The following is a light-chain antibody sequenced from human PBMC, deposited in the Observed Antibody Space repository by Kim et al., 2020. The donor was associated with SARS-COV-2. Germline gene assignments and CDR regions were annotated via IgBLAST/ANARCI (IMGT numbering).Light chain of an antibody. CDR3: KQSYITPFT. CDR2: AAS. CDR1: QSISSY. V-gene: IGKV1-39*01. J-gene: IGKJ3*01. Sequence: DIQMTQSPSSLSASVGDRVTITCRTTQSISSYLNWYQQKPGRAPKLLISAASTLQGGVPSRFSGSGSETDFTLTISSLQPEDFATYFCKQSYITPFTFGPGTKVDIK.